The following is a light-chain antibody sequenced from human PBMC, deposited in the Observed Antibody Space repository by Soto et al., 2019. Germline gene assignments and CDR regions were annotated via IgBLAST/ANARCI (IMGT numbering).Light chain of an antibody. CDR3: QLYYIPET. CDR2: KTS. J-gene: IGKJ1*01. CDR1: QGITPW. Sequence: DIQMTQSPSTVSASVGDRVTITCRASQGITPWLAWHQQKPGKAPRVLIYKTSDLENGVPSRFSGSGSGTQFTLIISNLQPDDFATYYCQLYYIPETFGQGTKVEV. V-gene: IGKV1-5*03.